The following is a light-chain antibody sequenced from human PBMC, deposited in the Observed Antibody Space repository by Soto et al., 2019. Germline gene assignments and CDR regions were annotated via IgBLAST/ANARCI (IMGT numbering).Light chain of an antibody. V-gene: IGKV3-11*01. J-gene: IGKJ1*01. Sequence: IIWKQSPGTMSLSPGERATLSCRASQSVSNNYLAWYQQKPGQAPRLLIYGAFNRAAGIPARFSGSGSGTDFTLTISSLEPEDFAVYDGQHRHNWTWTFGQGTKVDIK. CDR3: QHRHNWTWT. CDR1: QSVSNNY. CDR2: GAF.